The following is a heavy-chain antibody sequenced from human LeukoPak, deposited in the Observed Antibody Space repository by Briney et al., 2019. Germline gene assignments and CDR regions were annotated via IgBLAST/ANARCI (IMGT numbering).Heavy chain of an antibody. Sequence: ASVKVSCKASGYTFTIYGISWVRQAPGQGLEWMGWISAYNGNTNYAQKLQGRVTMTTDTSTSTAYMELRSLRSDDTAVYYCARDPPLIYAALPSRNWFDPWGQGTLVTVSS. CDR3: ARDPPLIYAALPSRNWFDP. D-gene: IGHD2/OR15-2a*01. V-gene: IGHV1-18*01. CDR1: GYTFTIYG. CDR2: ISAYNGNT. J-gene: IGHJ5*02.